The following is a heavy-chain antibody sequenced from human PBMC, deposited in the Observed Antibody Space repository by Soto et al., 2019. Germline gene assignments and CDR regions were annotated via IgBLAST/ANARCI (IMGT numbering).Heavy chain of an antibody. CDR3: ARAYVGDYFDY. D-gene: IGHD2-15*01. CDR1: GFTFSSYA. Sequence: GSLRLSCAASGFTFSSYAMHWVRQAPGKGLEWVAVLSYDGSNKYYADSVKGRFTISRDNSKNTLYLQMNSLRAEDTAVYYCARAYVGDYFDYWGQGTLVTVSS. J-gene: IGHJ4*02. V-gene: IGHV3-30-3*01. CDR2: LSYDGSNK.